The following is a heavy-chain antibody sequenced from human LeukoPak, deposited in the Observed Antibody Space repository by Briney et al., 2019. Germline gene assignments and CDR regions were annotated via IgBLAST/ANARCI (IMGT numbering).Heavy chain of an antibody. J-gene: IGHJ4*02. Sequence: SETLSLTCTVSGGSITSYYWNWIRQPPGKGLEWIGYIYYSGSTSYNPSLKSRVTISLDTSKNQFSLNLSSVTAADTAVYYCARDPSGYCSSTSCYPGYFDYWGQGTLVTVSS. CDR1: GGSITSYY. CDR2: IYYSGST. CDR3: ARDPSGYCSSTSCYPGYFDY. D-gene: IGHD2-2*01. V-gene: IGHV4-59*01.